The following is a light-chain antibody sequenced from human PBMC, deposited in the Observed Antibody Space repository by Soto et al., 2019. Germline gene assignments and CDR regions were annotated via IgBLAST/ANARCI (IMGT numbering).Light chain of an antibody. CDR2: LGS. V-gene: IGKV2-28*01. J-gene: IGKJ1*01. Sequence: DIVITHSPLSLRVTPGEPASISCRCSQSLLHSSGYNYLHWYLQKPGQSPQLLISLGSDRAPGVPDRFSGSGSGTDFTLKITRVEAEDVGVYYCMQPLQTPWTLGQGTKVDIK. CDR3: MQPLQTPWT. CDR1: QSLLHSSGYNY.